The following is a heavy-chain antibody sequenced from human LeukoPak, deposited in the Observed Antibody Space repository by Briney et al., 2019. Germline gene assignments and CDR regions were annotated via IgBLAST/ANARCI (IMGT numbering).Heavy chain of an antibody. CDR1: GYTFTGYY. CDR3: ARGSPRMITFGGVIVTLSFDG. Sequence: RASVKVSCTASGYTFTGYYMHWVRQAPGQGLEWMGGINPNSGSTNYAQKFKGRVTMTSDTSISTAYMELSRLRSDDTAVYYCARGSPRMITFGGVIVTLSFDGWGQGTLVSVSS. D-gene: IGHD3-16*02. V-gene: IGHV1-2*02. CDR2: INPNSGST. J-gene: IGHJ4*02.